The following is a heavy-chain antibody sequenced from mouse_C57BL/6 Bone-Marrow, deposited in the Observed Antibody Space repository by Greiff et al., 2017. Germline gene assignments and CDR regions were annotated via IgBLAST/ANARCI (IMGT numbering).Heavy chain of an antibody. D-gene: IGHD1-1*01. V-gene: IGHV5-6*01. J-gene: IGHJ2*01. CDR3: ARQIRATSYYVDY. Sequence: EVKVVESGGDLVKPGGSLKLSCAASGFTFSSYGMSWVRQTPDKRLEWVATICSGGSYTYYTDSVKGRFTISRDNAKNTQYLQMSSLKSEDTAMYDGARQIRATSYYVDYWGQGTTLTVSS. CDR2: ICSGGSYT. CDR1: GFTFSSYG.